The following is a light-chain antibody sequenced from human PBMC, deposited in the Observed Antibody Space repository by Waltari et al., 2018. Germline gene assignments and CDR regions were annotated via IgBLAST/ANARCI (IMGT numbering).Light chain of an antibody. CDR1: SSNLGKHT. CDR3: ATWDYSLNGWV. J-gene: IGLJ3*02. V-gene: IGLV1-44*01. CDR2: DNN. Sequence: QSVLTQPPSASGTPGQRVTISCAGSSSNLGKHTVTWYQHLPGTAPKLLIYDNNHRPSGVPDRFSGSKSGTSASLAISGLQSEDEADYYCATWDYSLNGWVFGGGTKLTVL.